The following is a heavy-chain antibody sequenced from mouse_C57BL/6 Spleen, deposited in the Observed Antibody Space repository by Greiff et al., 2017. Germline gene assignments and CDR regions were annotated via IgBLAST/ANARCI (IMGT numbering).Heavy chain of an antibody. CDR2: IHPNSGST. J-gene: IGHJ1*03. CDR3: ASSTGTPYWYFDV. V-gene: IGHV1-64*01. CDR1: GYTFTSYW. Sequence: QVQLQQPGAELVKPGASVKLSCKASGYTFTSYWMHWVKQRPGQGLEWIGMIHPNSGSTNYNEKFKSKATLTVGKSSSTAYMQLSSLTSEDSAVYYCASSTGTPYWYFDVWGKGTTVTVSS. D-gene: IGHD4-1*02.